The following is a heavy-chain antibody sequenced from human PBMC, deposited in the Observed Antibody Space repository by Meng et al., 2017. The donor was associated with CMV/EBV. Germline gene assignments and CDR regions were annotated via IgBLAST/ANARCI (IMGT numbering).Heavy chain of an antibody. CDR2: ISAHNGNT. Sequence: QVPLVQSGAEVKQPGAAVKVSCKASGYTVTSYGIRWVRQAPGQGIEWMGRISAHNGNTNDAQKLQGRVTMTPDTSTSTGYMELRSLRSDDTAVYYCARDSAVGATTFDYWGQGTLVTVSS. CDR1: GYTVTSYG. D-gene: IGHD1-26*01. J-gene: IGHJ4*02. CDR3: ARDSAVGATTFDY. V-gene: IGHV1-18*01.